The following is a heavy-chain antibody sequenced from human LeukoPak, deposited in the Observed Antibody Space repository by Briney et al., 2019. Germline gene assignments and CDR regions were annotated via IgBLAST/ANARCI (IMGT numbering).Heavy chain of an antibody. Sequence: SETLSLTCAVYGGSFSGYYWSWIRQPPGKGLEWIGEINHSGSTNYNPSLKSRVTISVDTSKNQFSLKLSSVTAADTAVYYCASRQKDILTGYRWGQGTLVTVSS. CDR2: INHSGST. D-gene: IGHD3-9*01. CDR3: ASRQKDILTGYR. V-gene: IGHV4-34*01. J-gene: IGHJ4*02. CDR1: GGSFSGYY.